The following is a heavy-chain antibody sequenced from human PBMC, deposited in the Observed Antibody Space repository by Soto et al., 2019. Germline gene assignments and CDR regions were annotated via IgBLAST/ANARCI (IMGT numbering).Heavy chain of an antibody. V-gene: IGHV4-39*01. CDR3: ARYPRLDY. J-gene: IGHJ4*02. CDR1: GGSISSSSYY. CDR2: IYYSGST. Sequence: SETLSLTCTVSGGSISSSSYYWGWIRQPPGKGLKWIGSIYYSGSTYYNPSLKSRVTISVDTSKNQFSLKLSSVTAADTAVYYCARYPRLDYWGQGTLVTVSS.